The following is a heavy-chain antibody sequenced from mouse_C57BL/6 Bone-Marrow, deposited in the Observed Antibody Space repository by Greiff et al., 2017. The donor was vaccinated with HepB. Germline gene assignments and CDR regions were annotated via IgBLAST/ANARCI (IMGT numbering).Heavy chain of an antibody. Sequence: QVTLKECGPGILQSSQTLSLTCSFSGFSLSTSGMGVSWIRQPSGKGLEWLAHIYWDDDKRYNPSLKSRLTISKDTSRHPVFLKITSVDTADTATYYCARYDYDWAWFAYWGQGTLVTVSA. V-gene: IGHV8-12*01. J-gene: IGHJ3*01. CDR3: ARYDYDWAWFAY. CDR2: IYWDDDK. D-gene: IGHD2-4*01. CDR1: GFSLSTSGMG.